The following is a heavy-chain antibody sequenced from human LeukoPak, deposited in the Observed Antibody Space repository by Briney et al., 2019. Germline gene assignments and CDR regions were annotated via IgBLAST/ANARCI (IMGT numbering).Heavy chain of an antibody. J-gene: IGHJ6*03. CDR3: ARNPVAATRYLRYYYMDV. V-gene: IGHV3-48*03. CDR2: ISSSGSTI. Sequence: GGSLRLSCAASGFTFSSYEMNWVRQAPGKGLEWVSYISSSGSTIYYADSVKGRFTISRDNAKNSLYLQMNSLRAEDTAVYYCARNPVAATRYLRYYYMDVWGKGTTVTISS. D-gene: IGHD2-15*01. CDR1: GFTFSSYE.